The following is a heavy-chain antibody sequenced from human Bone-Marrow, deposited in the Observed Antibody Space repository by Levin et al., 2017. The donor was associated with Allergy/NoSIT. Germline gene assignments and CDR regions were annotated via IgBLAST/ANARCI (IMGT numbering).Heavy chain of an antibody. V-gene: IGHV3-15*01. J-gene: IGHJ4*02. D-gene: IGHD1-26*01. CDR1: GFIFSNAW. CDR3: TTASLSVVGSTSGGF. CDR2: TKSKTDGGTT. Sequence: KAGGSLRLSCAASGFIFSNAWMSWVRQAPGKGLEWVGRTKSKTDGGTTDYAAPVKGRFAISRDDSKNTLYLQMSSLKTEDTAMYYCTTASLSVVGSTSGGFWGQGTLVTVSS.